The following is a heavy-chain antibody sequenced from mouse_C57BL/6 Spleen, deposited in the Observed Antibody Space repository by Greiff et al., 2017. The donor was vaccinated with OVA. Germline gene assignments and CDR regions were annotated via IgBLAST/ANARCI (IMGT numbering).Heavy chain of an antibody. J-gene: IGHJ4*01. Sequence: QVQLQQPGAELVRPGSSVKLSCKASGYTFTSYWMDWVKQRPGQGLEWIGNIYPSDSETHYNQKFKDKATLTVDKYSSTAYMQLSSLTSEDSAVYYCARDYYYAMDYWGQGTSVTVSS. CDR3: ARDYYYAMDY. V-gene: IGHV1-61*01. CDR2: IYPSDSET. CDR1: GYTFTSYW.